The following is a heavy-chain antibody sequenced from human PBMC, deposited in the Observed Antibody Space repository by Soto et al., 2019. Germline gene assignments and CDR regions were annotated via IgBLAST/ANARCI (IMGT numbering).Heavy chain of an antibody. D-gene: IGHD3-22*01. CDR1: GFTVSSNY. V-gene: IGHV3-53*01. J-gene: IGHJ4*02. CDR3: ARGGLYDSSAYYYVY. CDR2: IYSGGRT. Sequence: EVQLVESGGGLIQPGGSLRLSCVASGFTVSSNYMSWVRQAPGQGLEWVSVIYSGGRTYHADAVKGRFTISIDNSKNTLYLQMNSLKSEDTGMYYCARGGLYDSSAYYYVYWGQGTLVTVSS.